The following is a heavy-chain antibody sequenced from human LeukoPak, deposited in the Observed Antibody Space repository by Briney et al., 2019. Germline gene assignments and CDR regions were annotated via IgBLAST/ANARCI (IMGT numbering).Heavy chain of an antibody. CDR2: IIAILGIA. CDR1: GGTFSSYA. J-gene: IGHJ4*02. D-gene: IGHD2-15*01. Sequence: ASVKVSCQASGGTFSSYAISWVRQAPGQGLEWMGRIIAILGIANYAQKFQGRVTITADKSTSTAYMERSSLRSEDTGVYYCAGEVVVAAQRAFDYWREGTLVTVSS. V-gene: IGHV1-69*04. CDR3: AGEVVVAAQRAFDY.